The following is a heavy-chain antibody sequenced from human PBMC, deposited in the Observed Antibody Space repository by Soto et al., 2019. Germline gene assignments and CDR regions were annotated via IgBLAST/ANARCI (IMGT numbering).Heavy chain of an antibody. Sequence: EVQLVESGGGLVQPGRSLRLSCAASGFTFDDYAMHWVRQAPGKGLEWVSGISWASGRICYADSVKGRFTISRDNAKNSLYLQMNRLSAEVTGLYYCAKDMSPIVPATPGDNDYYGMDVWGQGTPVTVSS. CDR2: ISWASGRI. V-gene: IGHV3-9*01. J-gene: IGHJ6*02. CDR3: AKDMSPIVPATPGDNDYYGMDV. CDR1: GFTFDDYA. D-gene: IGHD2-2*01.